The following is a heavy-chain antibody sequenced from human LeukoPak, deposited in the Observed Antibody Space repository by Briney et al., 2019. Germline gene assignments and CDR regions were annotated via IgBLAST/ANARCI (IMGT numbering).Heavy chain of an antibody. CDR3: ARERTRRLDY. J-gene: IGHJ4*02. CDR1: GFTVNSNY. Sequence: GGSLRLSCAASGFTVNSNYMSWVRQAPGKGLEWVSLIYTGGSTYYADSVKGRFTISRDNAKNSLYLQMNSLRAEDTAVYYCARERTRRLDYWGQGTLVTVSS. CDR2: IYTGGST. D-gene: IGHD3-22*01. V-gene: IGHV3-53*01.